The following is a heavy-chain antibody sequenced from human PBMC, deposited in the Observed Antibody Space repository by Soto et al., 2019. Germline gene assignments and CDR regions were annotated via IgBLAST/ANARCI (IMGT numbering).Heavy chain of an antibody. CDR3: AKSRRGINFLRGVIPPDS. Sequence: QVQLVESGGGVVRPGRSLRLSCAASGFSFSDSGLHWVRQAPGKGLEWVAVISFDGTDKFYADSVRGRFTISRDNSDSSLFLEMNSLRTEDTAVYYCAKSRRGINFLRGVIPPDSWGQGTLVTVAS. D-gene: IGHD3-10*01. CDR1: GFSFSDSG. J-gene: IGHJ5*01. V-gene: IGHV3-30*18. CDR2: ISFDGTDK.